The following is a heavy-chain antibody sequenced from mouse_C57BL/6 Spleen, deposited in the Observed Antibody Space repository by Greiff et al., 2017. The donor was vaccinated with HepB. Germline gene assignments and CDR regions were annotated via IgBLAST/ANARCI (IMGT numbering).Heavy chain of an antibody. CDR1: GYAFSSSW. CDR3: ARCDMDY. J-gene: IGHJ4*01. CDR2: IYPGDGDT. V-gene: IGHV1-82*01. Sequence: QVQLQQSGPELVKPGASVKISCKASGYAFSSSWMNWVKQRPGKGLEWIGRIYPGDGDTNYNVKFKGKATLTADKSSSTAYMQLSSLTSEDSAVYFCARCDMDYWGQGTSVTVSS.